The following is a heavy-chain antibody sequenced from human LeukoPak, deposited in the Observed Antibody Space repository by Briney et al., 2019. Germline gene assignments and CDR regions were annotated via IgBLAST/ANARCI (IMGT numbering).Heavy chain of an antibody. CDR3: ARVPSLRTDDCTNGVCYTAYYYYGMDV. CDR1: GYTFTSYA. Sequence: GASVKVSCKASGYTFTSYAMHWVRQAPGQRLEWMGWINAGNGNTKYSQKFQGRVTITRDTSASTAYMELSSLRSEDTAVYYCARVPSLRTDDCTNGVCYTAYYYYGMDVWGQGTTVTVSS. V-gene: IGHV1-3*01. D-gene: IGHD2-8*01. CDR2: INAGNGNT. J-gene: IGHJ6*02.